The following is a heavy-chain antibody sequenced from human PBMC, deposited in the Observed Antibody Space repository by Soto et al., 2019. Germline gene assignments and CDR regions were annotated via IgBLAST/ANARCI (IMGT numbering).Heavy chain of an antibody. D-gene: IGHD3-22*01. CDR1: GGSISSGGYY. Sequence: SETLSLTCTVSGGSISSGGYYWSWIRQHPGKGLEWIGYIYYSGSTYYNPSLKSRVTISVDTSKNQFSLKLSSVTAADTAVYYCARGLDSSGYYIDYWGHGTLVTVSS. CDR2: IYYSGST. J-gene: IGHJ4*01. CDR3: ARGLDSSGYYIDY. V-gene: IGHV4-31*03.